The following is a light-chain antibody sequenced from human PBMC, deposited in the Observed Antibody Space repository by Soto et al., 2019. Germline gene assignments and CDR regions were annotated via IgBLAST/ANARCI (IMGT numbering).Light chain of an antibody. V-gene: IGKV1-5*03. J-gene: IGKJ4*01. CDR2: KTS. CDR1: QSVSPW. Sequence: DIQMTQSPSTLSTSVGDTATLTCQASQSVSPWLAWYQQKPGKAPNLLIYKTSNLEGGVPSRFSGSGYGTEFTLTISSLQPDDFATYYCQQYHSYPLTFGGGTKVEIK. CDR3: QQYHSYPLT.